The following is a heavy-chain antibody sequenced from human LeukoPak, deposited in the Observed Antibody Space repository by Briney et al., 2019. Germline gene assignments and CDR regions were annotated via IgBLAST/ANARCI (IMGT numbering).Heavy chain of an antibody. V-gene: IGHV3-7*01. D-gene: IGHD6-19*01. CDR2: IKQDGSEK. J-gene: IGHJ5*02. CDR3: AREAGDSSGWYNWFDP. CDR1: AFIFSGHW. Sequence: PGGSLRLSCEGSAFIFSGHWMNWVRQTPGMGLEWVASIKQDGSEKNYVDSVKGRFTISRDNAKNSLYLQMNSLRAEDTAVYYCAREAGDSSGWYNWFDPWGQGTLVTVSS.